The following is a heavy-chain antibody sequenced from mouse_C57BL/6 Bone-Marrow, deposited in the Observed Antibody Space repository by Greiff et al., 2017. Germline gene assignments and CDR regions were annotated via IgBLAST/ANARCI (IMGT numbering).Heavy chain of an antibody. D-gene: IGHD1-1*01. CDR1: GYTFTSYD. Sequence: VQLQQSGPELVKPGASVKLSCKASGYTFTSYDINWVKQRPGQGLEWIGWIYPRDGSTKYNEKFKGKATLTVDKSSSTAYMELRSLTSEDSAVYCGARDDGSSYWYFAVWGTGKTVTVSS. CDR2: IYPRDGST. J-gene: IGHJ1*03. V-gene: IGHV1-85*01. CDR3: ARDDGSSYWYFAV.